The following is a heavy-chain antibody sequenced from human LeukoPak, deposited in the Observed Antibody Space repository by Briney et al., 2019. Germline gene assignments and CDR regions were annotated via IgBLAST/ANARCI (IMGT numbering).Heavy chain of an antibody. J-gene: IGHJ4*02. CDR3: ARSAYCGGNCYYYFDY. CDR1: GGSISSYF. D-gene: IGHD2-21*02. CDR2: IYSSGIT. V-gene: IGHV4-59*01. Sequence: SETLSLTCTVSGGSISSYFWSWIRQPPGRGLEWIGNIYSSGITNYNPSLRSRLTISVDTSKNQFSLRLTSVTAADTAMYYCARSAYCGGNCYYYFDYWGQGTLVTVSS.